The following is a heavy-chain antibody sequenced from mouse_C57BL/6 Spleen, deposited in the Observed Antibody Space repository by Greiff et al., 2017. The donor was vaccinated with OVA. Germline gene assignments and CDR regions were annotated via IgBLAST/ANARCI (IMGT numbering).Heavy chain of an antibody. J-gene: IGHJ2*01. D-gene: IGHD1-1*01. V-gene: IGHV1-64*01. CDR2: IHPNSGST. CDR1: GYTFTSYW. CDR3: ARGGDYYGSSPYLDY. Sequence: VQLQQPGAELVKPGASVKLSCKASGYTFTSYWMPWVKQRPGQGLEWIGMIHPNSGSTNYNEKFKSKATLTVDKSSSTAYMQLSSLTSEDSAVYYCARGGDYYGSSPYLDYWGQGTTLTGSS.